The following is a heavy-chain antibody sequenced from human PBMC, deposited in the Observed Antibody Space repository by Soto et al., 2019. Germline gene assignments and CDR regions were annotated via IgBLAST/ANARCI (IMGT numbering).Heavy chain of an antibody. D-gene: IGHD4-17*01. CDR3: ARGLGYGDYPYNWFDP. J-gene: IGHJ5*02. V-gene: IGHV4-30-2*01. CDR2: IYHSGST. Sequence: PSETMSLTCAVSSGSINSGGYSWSWIRQPPGKGLEWIGYIYHSGSTYYNPSLKSRVTISVDRSKNQFSLKLSSVTAADTAVYYCARGLGYGDYPYNWFDPWGQGTLVTVSS. CDR1: SGSINSGGYS.